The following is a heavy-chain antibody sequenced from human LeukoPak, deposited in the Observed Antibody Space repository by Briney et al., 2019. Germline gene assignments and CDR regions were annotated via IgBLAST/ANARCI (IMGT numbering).Heavy chain of an antibody. D-gene: IGHD4-11*01. CDR1: GSTFSRHS. Sequence: GGSLRLSCAASGSTFSRHSMNWVRQAPGKGLEWGSYISSGSSYIYYADSVKGRFTISRDNAENSLYLQMNSLRGEDTAVYYCARGGLNYADASDIWGQGTMVTVSS. V-gene: IGHV3-21*05. CDR3: ARGGLNYADASDI. CDR2: ISSGSSYI. J-gene: IGHJ3*02.